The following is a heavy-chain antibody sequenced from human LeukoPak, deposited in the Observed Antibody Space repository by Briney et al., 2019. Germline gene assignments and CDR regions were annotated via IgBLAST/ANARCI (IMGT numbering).Heavy chain of an antibody. Sequence: GRSLRLSCVASGFTFSDAWMSWVRQAPGKGLERVGRIKSKIDGGTIDYAAPVKGRFTISRDDSRNTLYLQMNSLKTEDTAVYYCTTRRQDGWWGQGTLVTVSS. J-gene: IGHJ4*02. CDR2: IKSKIDGGTI. V-gene: IGHV3-15*01. CDR1: GFTFSDAW. CDR3: TTRRQDGW. D-gene: IGHD2-15*01.